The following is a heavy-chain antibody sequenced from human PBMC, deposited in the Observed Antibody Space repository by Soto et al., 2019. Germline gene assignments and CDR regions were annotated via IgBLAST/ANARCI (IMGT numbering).Heavy chain of an antibody. D-gene: IGHD2-2*02. CDR1: GGSISSTNW. J-gene: IGHJ4*02. CDR3: ATLPPRIELAVLPIPT. V-gene: IGHV4-4*02. Sequence: QVQLQESGPGLVKPSGTLSLTCAVSGGSISSTNWWSWVRQSPGKGLEWIGEIYHSGSTNYNPSLRGRVTISVDKSNNPFPLEIRSVTAADTAMYYCATLPPRIELAVLPIPTWGQGTLVTVTS. CDR2: IYHSGST.